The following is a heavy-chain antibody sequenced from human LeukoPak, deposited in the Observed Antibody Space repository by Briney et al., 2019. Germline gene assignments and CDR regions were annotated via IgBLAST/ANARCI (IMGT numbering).Heavy chain of an antibody. CDR3: VKDDGTYYFDS. V-gene: IGHV3-30*02. J-gene: IGHJ4*02. CDR1: GFTFSSYG. D-gene: IGHD2-21*01. CDR2: TRYDGSNK. Sequence: AGGSLRLSCKASGFTFSSYGMHWVRQAPGKGLQWVAFTRYDGSNKDYADFVNGRFTISRDNSEDMLYLEMNSLSPEDTAVYYCVKDDGTYYFDSWGWGTLVTVST.